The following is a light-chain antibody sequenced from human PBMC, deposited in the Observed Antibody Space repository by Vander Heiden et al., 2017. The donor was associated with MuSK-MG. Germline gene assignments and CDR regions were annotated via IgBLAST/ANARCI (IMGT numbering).Light chain of an antibody. J-gene: IGKJ5*01. Sequence: EIVLTQSPATLSLSPGERSTLSCRASQSGSSYLACYKQKPGQAPRLLIYEASNRATGIPDRFSGSGYGRDCTLTISSLDPEDFAVYYCQQGSNCQRQRVTFGQGTRLEIK. CDR3: QQGSNCQRQRVT. V-gene: IGKV3-11*02. CDR1: QSGSSY. CDR2: EAS.